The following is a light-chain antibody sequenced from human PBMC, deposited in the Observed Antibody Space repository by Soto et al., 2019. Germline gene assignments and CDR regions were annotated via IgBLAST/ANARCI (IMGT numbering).Light chain of an antibody. Sequence: DIQLTQSPSFLSASVGDRVSITCRASQDIGTYLAWYQQKPGQAPRLLIYGSSILESGVPSRFSGRESGTEFTLTVSSLQPEDFATYYCQHLKTYPPSFGGGTKVEVK. V-gene: IGKV1-9*01. CDR2: GSS. CDR1: QDIGTY. CDR3: QHLKTYPPS. J-gene: IGKJ4*01.